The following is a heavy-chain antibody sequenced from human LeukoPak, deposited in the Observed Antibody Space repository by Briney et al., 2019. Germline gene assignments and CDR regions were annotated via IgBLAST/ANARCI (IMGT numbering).Heavy chain of an antibody. CDR3: ARVGIAGFDY. CDR2: IYYSGST. CDR1: GGSISSYY. J-gene: IGHJ4*02. Sequence: PSETLSLTCTVSGGSISSYYWSWIRQPPGKGPEWIGYIYYSGSTNYNPSLKSRVTISVDTSKNQFSLKLSSVTAADTAVYYCARVGIAGFDYWGQGTLVTVSS. V-gene: IGHV4-59*01.